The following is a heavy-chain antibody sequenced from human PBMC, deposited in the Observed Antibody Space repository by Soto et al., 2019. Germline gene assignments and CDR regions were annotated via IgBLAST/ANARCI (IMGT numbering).Heavy chain of an antibody. V-gene: IGHV5-51*01. D-gene: IGHD3-22*01. J-gene: IGHJ5*02. Sequence: GESLKISCRTSGYRFTSYWIAWVRQMPGKGREWMGIIFPSDSDTRYSPSFQGQVTISADRSTSTVFLQRASLRASDTAVYFCARKDKSGYFNWFDPWGQGTLVTVSS. CDR2: IFPSDSDT. CDR3: ARKDKSGYFNWFDP. CDR1: GYRFTSYW.